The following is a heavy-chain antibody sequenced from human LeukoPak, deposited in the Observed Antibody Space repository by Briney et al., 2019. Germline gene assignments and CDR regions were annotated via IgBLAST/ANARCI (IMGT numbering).Heavy chain of an antibody. CDR3: ASGAVAPPDAFDI. J-gene: IGHJ3*02. D-gene: IGHD6-19*01. V-gene: IGHV1-46*01. CDR2: INPSGGST. Sequence: GASVKVSCKASGDSLTKYYMHWVRQAPGQGLEWMGIINPSGGSTSYAQKFQGRVTMTRGTSTSTVYMELSSLRSEDTAVYYCASGAVAPPDAFDIWGQGTMVTVSS. CDR1: GDSLTKYY.